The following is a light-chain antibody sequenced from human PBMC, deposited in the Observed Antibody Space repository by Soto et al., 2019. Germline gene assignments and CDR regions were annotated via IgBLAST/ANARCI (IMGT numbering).Light chain of an antibody. CDR1: QSVSSSY. V-gene: IGKV3-20*01. CDR3: QQYGSSIFT. CDR2: GAS. J-gene: IGKJ3*01. Sequence: EIVLTQSPGTLSLSPGERATLSCRASQSVSSSYLGWYQQKPGQAPRLLIYGASSRDTGIPDRFSGSVSGTDFTLTISRLEPEDFAMYYCQQYGSSIFTFGPGTKVDIK.